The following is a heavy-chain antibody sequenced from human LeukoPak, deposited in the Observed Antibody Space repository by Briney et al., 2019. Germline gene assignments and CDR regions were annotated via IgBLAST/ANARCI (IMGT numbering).Heavy chain of an antibody. D-gene: IGHD5-18*01. J-gene: IGHJ5*02. Sequence: PSETLSLTCAVSGYSISSGYYWAWIRQPPGRGLEWIGSINHSGNTYCNPSLKSRVAISIDTSKNDFSLKVTSVTAADTAVYFCARQDTAMVKGWFDPWGQGTLVTVST. CDR1: GYSISSGYY. CDR3: ARQDTAMVKGWFDP. CDR2: INHSGNT. V-gene: IGHV4-38-2*01.